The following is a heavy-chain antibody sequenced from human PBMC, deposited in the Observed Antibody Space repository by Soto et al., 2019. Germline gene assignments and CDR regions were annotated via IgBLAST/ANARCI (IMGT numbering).Heavy chain of an antibody. CDR3: AGDPDSHYNDSHASSHP. J-gene: IGHJ5*02. CDR1: GFTFTSYY. D-gene: IGHD4-4*01. Sequence: GASVKVSCKASGFTFTSYYMHWVRQAPAQGLEWMGMINPISDIINYAQKFQGRVTISADTSTSTAYMELTGLRSDDTAVYYCAGDPDSHYNDSHASSHPWGQGTLVTVSS. V-gene: IGHV1-46*01. CDR2: INPISDII.